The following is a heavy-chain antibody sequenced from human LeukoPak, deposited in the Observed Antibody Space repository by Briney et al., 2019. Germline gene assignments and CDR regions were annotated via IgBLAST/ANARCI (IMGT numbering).Heavy chain of an antibody. D-gene: IGHD2-15*01. Sequence: ASVKVSCKASGYTFTGYYMHWVRQAPGQGLEWMGWINPNSGGTNYAQKFQGRVTMTRDTSISTAYMELSRLRSDDTAVYYCATGGYCSGGSCYSRPLDCWGQGTLVTVSS. CDR3: ATGGYCSGGSCYSRPLDC. CDR1: GYTFTGYY. CDR2: INPNSGGT. J-gene: IGHJ4*02. V-gene: IGHV1-2*02.